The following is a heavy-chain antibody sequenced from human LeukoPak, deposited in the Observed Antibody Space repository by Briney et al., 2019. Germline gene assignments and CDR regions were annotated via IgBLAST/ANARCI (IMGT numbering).Heavy chain of an antibody. V-gene: IGHV3-11*05. J-gene: IGHJ4*02. D-gene: IGHD3-22*01. CDR3: AKDGSITMIVVVITPPDY. CDR2: ISSSSSYT. CDR1: GFNFSDYY. Sequence: GGSLRLSCEASGFNFSDYYMSWIRQAPGKGLEWVSYISSSSSYTNYADSLKGRFTVSRDNAKNSLYLQMNSLRAEDTAVYYCAKDGSITMIVVVITPPDYWGQGTLVTVSS.